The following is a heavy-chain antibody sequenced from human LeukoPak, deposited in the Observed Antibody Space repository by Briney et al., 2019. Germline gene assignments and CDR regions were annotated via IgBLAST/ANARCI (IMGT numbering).Heavy chain of an antibody. Sequence: PGGSLRLSCAASGFTFDDYAMHWVRQAPGKGLEWVSGISWNSGSIGYADSVKGRFTISRDNAKNSLYLQMNSLRAGDTALYYCAKGRGLVVAATLFDYWGQGTLVTVSS. J-gene: IGHJ4*02. CDR3: AKGRGLVVAATLFDY. CDR2: ISWNSGSI. D-gene: IGHD2-15*01. V-gene: IGHV3-9*01. CDR1: GFTFDDYA.